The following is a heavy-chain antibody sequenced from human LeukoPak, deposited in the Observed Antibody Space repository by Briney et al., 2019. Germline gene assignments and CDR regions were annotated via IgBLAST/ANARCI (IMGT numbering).Heavy chain of an antibody. CDR3: AREAYSGYANYYYYMDV. CDR2: INHSGST. J-gene: IGHJ6*03. CDR1: GGSFSGYY. V-gene: IGHV4-34*01. D-gene: IGHD5-12*01. Sequence: SETLSLTCAVYGGSFSGYYWSWIRQPPGKGLEWIGEINHSGSTNYNPSLKSRVTISVDTSKNQFSLKLSSVTAADTAVYYCAREAYSGYANYYYYMDVWGKGTTVTISS.